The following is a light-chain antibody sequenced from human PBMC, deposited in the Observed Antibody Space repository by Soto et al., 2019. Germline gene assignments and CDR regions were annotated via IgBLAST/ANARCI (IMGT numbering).Light chain of an antibody. CDR2: DAS. J-gene: IGKJ1*01. V-gene: IGKV1-5*01. CDR3: QQYNAYSPCT. CDR1: QSVSRW. Sequence: DIPMTQSHSTLSASVGDRVTITCRASQSVSRWLAWYQQQPGKAPNTLLFDASVLKSGVPSRFSSSGYGTEFTLVISSLQPDDFVTYYCQQYNAYSPCTFGQGTEVEIK.